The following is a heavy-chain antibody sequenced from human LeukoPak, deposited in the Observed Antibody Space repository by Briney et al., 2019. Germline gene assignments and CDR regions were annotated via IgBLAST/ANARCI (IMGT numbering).Heavy chain of an antibody. Sequence: GGSLRLSCAASGFTLDDYGMSWVRQAPGKGLEWVSGINWNGGSTGYADSVKGRFTISRDNAKNSLYLQMNSLRAEDTAVYYCAGGVSMMIAENDYWGQGTLVTVSS. J-gene: IGHJ4*02. CDR2: INWNGGST. D-gene: IGHD2-8*02. V-gene: IGHV3-20*04. CDR3: AGGVSMMIAENDY. CDR1: GFTLDDYG.